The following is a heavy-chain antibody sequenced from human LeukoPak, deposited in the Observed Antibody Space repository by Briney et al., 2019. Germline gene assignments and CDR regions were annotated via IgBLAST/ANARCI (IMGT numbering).Heavy chain of an antibody. J-gene: IGHJ4*02. CDR2: IKSKTDGGTT. Sequence: PGGSLRLSCAASGFTFSKAWMSWVRQAPGKGLEWVGRIKSKTDGGTTDYAAPVKGRFTISRDDSKNTVYLQMNSLRVEDTAVYFCARASQWLAFDDWGQGTLVTVSS. CDR1: GFTFSKAW. CDR3: ARASQWLAFDD. D-gene: IGHD6-19*01. V-gene: IGHV3-15*01.